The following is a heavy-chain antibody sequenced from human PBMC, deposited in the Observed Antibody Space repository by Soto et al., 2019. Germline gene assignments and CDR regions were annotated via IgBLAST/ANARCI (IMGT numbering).Heavy chain of an antibody. CDR2: ISGNAGST. CDR3: AKSTHQLIGYYYYYDMAG. V-gene: IGHV3-23*01. Sequence: GSPCLPSRGVGLLVRKNPPLWVRQATGKGLGWVSSISGNAGSTYDAESVKGRLTISRDNSKNPLYLQMNTLRAEDTALYYCAKSTHQLIGYYYYYDMAGGVRGPTGNVS. J-gene: IGHJ6*02. D-gene: IGHD3-22*01. CDR1: GLLVRKNP.